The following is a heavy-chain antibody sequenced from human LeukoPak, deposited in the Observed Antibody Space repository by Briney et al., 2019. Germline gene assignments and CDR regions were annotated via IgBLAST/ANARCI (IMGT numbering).Heavy chain of an antibody. V-gene: IGHV4-34*01. Sequence: SETLSLTCTVSGGSISSYYWSWIRQPPGKGLEWIGEINHSGSTNYNPSLKSRVTISVDTSKNQFSLKLSSVTAADTAVYYCARVGYYDSSGYYYPFDYWGQGTLVTVSS. D-gene: IGHD3-22*01. J-gene: IGHJ4*02. CDR3: ARVGYYDSSGYYYPFDY. CDR1: GGSISSYY. CDR2: INHSGST.